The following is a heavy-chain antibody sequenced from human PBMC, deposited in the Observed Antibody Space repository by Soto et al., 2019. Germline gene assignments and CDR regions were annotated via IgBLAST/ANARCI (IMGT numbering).Heavy chain of an antibody. V-gene: IGHV1-69*01. CDR3: AKKNPPGDSNKAWLDP. CDR1: GGTFVSSA. Sequence: QVQMLQSGAELREPGSSVRISCTPSGGTFVSSAFAWVRQAPGGKLEWMGGIIPILRSTKYAEKFLGRLTITADDSSRTAHFELSSLTFDDTAVYFCAKKNPPGDSNKAWLDPWGQGTLVTVST. CDR2: IIPILRST. D-gene: IGHD2-8*01. J-gene: IGHJ5*02.